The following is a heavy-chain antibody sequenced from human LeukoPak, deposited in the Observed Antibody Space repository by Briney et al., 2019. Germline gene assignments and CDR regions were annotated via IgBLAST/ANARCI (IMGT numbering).Heavy chain of an antibody. CDR1: GDSFSSHY. Sequence: SETLSLTCAVSGDSFSSHYWACIRQSPGTGLEWIGYISHIGRTNYNPSLKSRVTISIGTSKNQFSLKLRSVTAADTAVYYCARDLVTVTKGFDIWGQGTMVSVSS. J-gene: IGHJ3*02. D-gene: IGHD4-17*01. CDR2: ISHIGRT. V-gene: IGHV4-59*11. CDR3: ARDLVTVTKGFDI.